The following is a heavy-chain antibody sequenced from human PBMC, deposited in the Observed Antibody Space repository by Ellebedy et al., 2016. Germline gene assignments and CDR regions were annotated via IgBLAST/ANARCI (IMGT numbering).Heavy chain of an antibody. J-gene: IGHJ2*01. Sequence: GGSLRLXXAASGFSFSTYWMSWVRQPPGKGLEWVANIKQDGSDKYYVDSVKGRFTISRDNAKNSLYLQVNSLRVEDTAVYYCARGGRDYDMLTGYYSSHWYFDLWGRGTLVTVSS. V-gene: IGHV3-7*01. D-gene: IGHD3-9*01. CDR1: GFSFSTYW. CDR3: ARGGRDYDMLTGYYSSHWYFDL. CDR2: IKQDGSDK.